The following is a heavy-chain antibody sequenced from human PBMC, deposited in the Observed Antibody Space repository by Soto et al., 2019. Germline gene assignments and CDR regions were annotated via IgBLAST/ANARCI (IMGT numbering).Heavy chain of an antibody. CDR3: APDAGGSDYICGSSNTIDY. CDR2: IKSKTDGGTT. V-gene: IGHV3-15*01. D-gene: IGHD3-16*01. CDR1: GFTFSNAW. J-gene: IGHJ4*02. Sequence: EVQLVESGGGLVKPGGSLRRSCAASGFTFSNAWMSWVRQAPGKGLEWVGRIKSKTDGGTTDYAAPVKGRFTISIDDSKNTLYLQINSLESEDTAVDYCAPDAGGSDYICGSSNTIDYWGQGTLVTVSS.